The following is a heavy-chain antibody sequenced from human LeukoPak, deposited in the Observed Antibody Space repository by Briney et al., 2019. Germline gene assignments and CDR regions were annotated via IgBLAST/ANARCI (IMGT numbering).Heavy chain of an antibody. J-gene: IGHJ6*03. Sequence: PGGFLRLSCTASGFTVSSNYMSWVRQAPGKGLEWVSLIYSGGRTYHADSVKGRFTISRDNSKNTLYLQMNSLRAEDSAVYYCASKLGSYCSGSNCHNYYYYMDAWGKGTTVTVSS. CDR1: GFTVSSNY. CDR2: IYSGGRT. CDR3: ASKLGSYCSGSNCHNYYYYMDA. V-gene: IGHV3-53*01. D-gene: IGHD2-15*01.